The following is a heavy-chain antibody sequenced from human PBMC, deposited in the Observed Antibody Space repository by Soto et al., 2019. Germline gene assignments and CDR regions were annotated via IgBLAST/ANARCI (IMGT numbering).Heavy chain of an antibody. CDR2: ISGTGGNT. Sequence: GGSLGLSCAASGFTFSSYAMSWVRQAPGKGLEWVSTISGTGGNTYYADSVTGRFTISRDNSKNMLFLQMNSLRAEDTAVYYCAKVGYFDTISNYWGQGTLVTVSS. J-gene: IGHJ4*02. D-gene: IGHD3-22*01. CDR1: GFTFSSYA. V-gene: IGHV3-23*01. CDR3: AKVGYFDTISNY.